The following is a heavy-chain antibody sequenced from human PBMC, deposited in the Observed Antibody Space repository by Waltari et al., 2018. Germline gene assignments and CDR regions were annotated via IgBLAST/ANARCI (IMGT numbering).Heavy chain of an antibody. V-gene: IGHV3-7*01. CDR1: GFTFSSYW. J-gene: IGHJ6*03. Sequence: EVQLVESGGGLVQPGGSLRLSCAASGFTFSSYWMSWVRQAPGKGLEWVANIKQDGSEKYYVDSGKGRFTISRDNAKNSLYLQMNSLRAEDTAVYYCARDTGSGSYGGYYYYMDVWGKGTTVTVSS. CDR3: ARDTGSGSYGGYYYYMDV. CDR2: IKQDGSEK. D-gene: IGHD3-10*01.